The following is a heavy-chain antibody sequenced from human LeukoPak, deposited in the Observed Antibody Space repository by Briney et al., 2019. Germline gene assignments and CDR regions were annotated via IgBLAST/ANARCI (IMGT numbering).Heavy chain of an antibody. CDR2: ISGNGGST. V-gene: IGHV3-23*01. CDR1: GFTFSSYA. Sequence: GGSLRLSCAASGFTFSSYAMSWVRQAPGKGLEWVSGISGNGGSTYYADSVKGRFTISRDNSKNTLYLQMNSLRAEDTAVYYCFPRRLAFGDYWGQGTLVTVSS. CDR3: FPRRLAFGDY. J-gene: IGHJ4*02. D-gene: IGHD2/OR15-2a*01.